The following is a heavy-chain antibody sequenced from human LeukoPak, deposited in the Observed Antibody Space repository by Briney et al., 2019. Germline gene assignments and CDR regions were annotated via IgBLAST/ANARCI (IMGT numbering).Heavy chain of an antibody. CDR1: GGSISSSSYY. V-gene: IGHV4-39*07. CDR3: ARDRIGYPFDY. D-gene: IGHD5-18*01. J-gene: IGHJ4*02. CDR2: IYYSGST. Sequence: SETLSLTCTVSGGSISSSSYYWGWIRQPPGKGLEWIGSIYYSGSTYYNPSLKSRVTISVDTSKNQFSLKLSSVTAADTAVYYCARDRIGYPFDYWGQGTLVTVSS.